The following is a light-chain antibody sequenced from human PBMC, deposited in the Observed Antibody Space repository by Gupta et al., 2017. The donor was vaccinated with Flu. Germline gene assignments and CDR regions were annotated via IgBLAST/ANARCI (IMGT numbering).Light chain of an antibody. Sequence: EIVLTQSPGTLSLSPGERATLSCRASQSVSANYLAWYQQRPGQTPRLLIYDASSRATGIPDRFSGSGSGTDFTLTISRLESEDFAVYYCQQYARSRTFGQGTKVEIK. CDR3: QQYARSRT. J-gene: IGKJ1*01. CDR2: DAS. V-gene: IGKV3-20*01. CDR1: QSVSANY.